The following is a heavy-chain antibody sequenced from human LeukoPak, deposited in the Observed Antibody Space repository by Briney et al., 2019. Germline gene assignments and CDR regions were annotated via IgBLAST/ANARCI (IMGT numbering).Heavy chain of an antibody. D-gene: IGHD3-10*01. CDR1: GFTFSSHG. V-gene: IGHV3-23*01. Sequence: GGSLRLSCAASGFTFSSHGMSWVRQAPGKGLEWVSTISGSGDYTYYADSVKGRFTISRDNSKDTLYLQMNSLRAEDTAVYYCAKVTYGSGTYGAFDSWGQGTLVTVSS. J-gene: IGHJ4*02. CDR3: AKVTYGSGTYGAFDS. CDR2: ISGSGDYT.